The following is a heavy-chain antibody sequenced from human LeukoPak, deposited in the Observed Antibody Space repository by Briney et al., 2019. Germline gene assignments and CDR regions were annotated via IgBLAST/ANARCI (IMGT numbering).Heavy chain of an antibody. D-gene: IGHD6-13*01. CDR1: GGTFSSYA. CDR3: AREVAAGTYYYYYYMDV. V-gene: IGHV1-69*04. J-gene: IGHJ6*03. Sequence: SVKVSCKASGGTFSSYAISWVRQAPGQGLEWMGRIIPILGIANYAQKFQGRVTITADKSTSTAYMELSSLRSEDTAVYYCAREVAAGTYYYYYYMDVWGKGTTVTVSS. CDR2: IIPILGIA.